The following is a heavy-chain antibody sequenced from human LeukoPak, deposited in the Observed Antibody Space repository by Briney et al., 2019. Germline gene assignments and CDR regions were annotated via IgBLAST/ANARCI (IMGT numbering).Heavy chain of an antibody. CDR2: ISAYNGNT. Sequence: GASVKVSCKASGYTFTSYGISWVRQAPGQGLEWMGWISAYNGNTNYAQKLQGRVTMTTDTSTSPDYMELRSLRSDDTAVYYCARHSVIAAAGLYYYYGMDVWGQGTTVTVSS. D-gene: IGHD6-13*01. CDR1: GYTFTSYG. V-gene: IGHV1-18*01. J-gene: IGHJ6*02. CDR3: ARHSVIAAAGLYYYYGMDV.